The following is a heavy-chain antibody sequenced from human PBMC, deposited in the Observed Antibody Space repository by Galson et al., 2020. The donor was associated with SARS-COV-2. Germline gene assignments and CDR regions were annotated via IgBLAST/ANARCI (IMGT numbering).Heavy chain of an antibody. D-gene: IGHD3-16*02. J-gene: IGHJ4*02. CDR1: GFTFSDYY. CDR3: VRDEVIAKRLDY. Sequence: KIGESLKISCAASGFTFSDYYMSWIRQAPGKGLEWVSYISSSSSYTNYADSVKGRFTISRDNAKNSLYLQMNSLRAEDTAGYYCVRDEVIAKRLDYWGQGPLFPVSS. CDR2: ISSSSSYT. V-gene: IGHV3-11*05.